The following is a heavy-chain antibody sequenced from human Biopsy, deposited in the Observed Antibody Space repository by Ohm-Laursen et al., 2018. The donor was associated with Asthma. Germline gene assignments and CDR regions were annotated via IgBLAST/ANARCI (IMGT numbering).Heavy chain of an antibody. V-gene: IGHV3-30*01. J-gene: IGHJ3*02. CDR3: VRDGTDDAFDI. Sequence: SLRLSCTALGFSFSNFAIHWVRQAPGKGLEWVGVISKDASTQDYADSVKGRFTMARDNSKNTLDLQMNSLREEDTAVYYCVRDGTDDAFDIWGQGTVVSVSS. CDR2: ISKDASTQ. D-gene: IGHD1-1*01. CDR1: GFSFSNFA.